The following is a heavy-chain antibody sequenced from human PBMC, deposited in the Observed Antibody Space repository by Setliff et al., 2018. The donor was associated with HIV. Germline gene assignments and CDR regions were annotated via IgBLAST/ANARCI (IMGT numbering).Heavy chain of an antibody. D-gene: IGHD3-3*01. V-gene: IGHV4-39*01. CDR1: GGSISSSSYY. J-gene: IGHJ5*02. CDR3: ARHYGPGFLEWLSLDSWFDP. CDR2: IYYSGST. Sequence: SETLSLTCTVSGGSISSSSYYWGWIRQPPGKGLEWIGSIYYSGSTYYNPSLKSRVTISVDTSKNQFSLKLSSVTAADTAVYYCARHYGPGFLEWLSLDSWFDPWGQGTLVTVSS.